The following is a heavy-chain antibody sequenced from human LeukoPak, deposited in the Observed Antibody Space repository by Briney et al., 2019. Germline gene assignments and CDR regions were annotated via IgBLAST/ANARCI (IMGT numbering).Heavy chain of an antibody. CDR1: GGSISSNNW. J-gene: IGHJ6*04. CDR3: ASEVVGSGRPLDV. Sequence: PSETLSLTCAVSGGSISSNNWWSWVRQPPGKGLEWIGEIYHSGSTNYNPSLKSRVTISVDKSKNQFSLKLSSVTAADTAVYYCASEVVGSGRPLDVWGKGTTVTISS. D-gene: IGHD3-10*01. V-gene: IGHV4-4*02. CDR2: IYHSGST.